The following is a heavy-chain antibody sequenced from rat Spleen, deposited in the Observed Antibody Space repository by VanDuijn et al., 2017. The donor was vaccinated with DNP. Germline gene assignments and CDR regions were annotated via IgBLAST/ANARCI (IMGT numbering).Heavy chain of an antibody. V-gene: IGHV5-31*01. J-gene: IGHJ2*01. CDR3: TTDLGDY. Sequence: EVQLVESGGGPVQPGRSLKLSCVASGFIFSNYWMTWIRQAPGKGLEWVASISNTGDNTHYSDSVKGRFSLSRDNAKSTLYLQVNSLRSEDTATYYCTTDLGDYWGQGVMVTVSS. D-gene: IGHD5-1*01. CDR2: ISNTGDNT. CDR1: GFIFSNYW.